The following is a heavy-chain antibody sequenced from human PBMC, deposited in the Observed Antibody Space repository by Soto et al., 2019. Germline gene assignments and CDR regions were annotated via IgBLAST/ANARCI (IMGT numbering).Heavy chain of an antibody. Sequence: QLQLQESGPGLVKPSETLSLTCTVSGGSISSSSYYWGWIRQPPGKGLEWIGSIYYSGSTYYNPALKSRVTISVDTSKNQFSLKLSSVTAAGTAVYYCSRRYYYGSGVIDYLGQGTLVTVSS. D-gene: IGHD3-10*01. J-gene: IGHJ4*02. V-gene: IGHV4-39*01. CDR1: GGSISSSSYY. CDR2: IYYSGST. CDR3: SRRYYYGSGVIDY.